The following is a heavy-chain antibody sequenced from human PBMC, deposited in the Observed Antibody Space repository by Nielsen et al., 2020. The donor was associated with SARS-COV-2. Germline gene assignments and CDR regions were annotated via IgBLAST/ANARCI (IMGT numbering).Heavy chain of an antibody. D-gene: IGHD3-22*01. CDR1: GFTFRSYE. CDR3: AGYYDSSGSHLDY. Sequence: GESLKISCAASGFTFRSYEMNWVRQAPGKGLEWVSYISSSGSTIYYADSVKGRFTISRDNAKNSLYLQMNSLRAEDTAVYYCAGYYDSSGSHLDYWGQGTLVTVSS. V-gene: IGHV3-48*03. J-gene: IGHJ4*02. CDR2: ISSSGSTI.